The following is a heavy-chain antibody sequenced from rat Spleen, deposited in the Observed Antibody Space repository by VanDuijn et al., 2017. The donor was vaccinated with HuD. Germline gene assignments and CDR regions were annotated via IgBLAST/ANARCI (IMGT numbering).Heavy chain of an antibody. D-gene: IGHD1-12*02. CDR2: INSAGTT. J-gene: IGHJ3*01. V-gene: IGHV3-3*01. CDR1: GYSITSSYR. Sequence: VQLQESGPGLVKPSQSLSLTCSVTGYSITSSYRWNWIRKFPGNKLEWMGYINSAGTTNYNPSLKSRISITRDTSKNQFFVQVNSITTEDTATYYCARSDGVHYYLPFADWGQGTLVTVSS. CDR3: ARSDGVHYYLPFAD.